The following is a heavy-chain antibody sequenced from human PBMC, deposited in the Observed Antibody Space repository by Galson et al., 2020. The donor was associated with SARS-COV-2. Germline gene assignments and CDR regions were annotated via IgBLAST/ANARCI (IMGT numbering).Heavy chain of an antibody. J-gene: IGHJ4*02. Sequence: ASVKVSCKASGYTFTDYNIHWVQQVPGQGIEWMGWINPNSGGTNSAQKFQGRVTMTSDTSITTAYMELSRLRSDDMAVYYCARRNTNSWRFDYWGQGTLVTVSS. D-gene: IGHD6-13*01. CDR3: ARRNTNSWRFDY. CDR2: INPNSGGT. V-gene: IGHV1-2*02. CDR1: GYTFTDYN.